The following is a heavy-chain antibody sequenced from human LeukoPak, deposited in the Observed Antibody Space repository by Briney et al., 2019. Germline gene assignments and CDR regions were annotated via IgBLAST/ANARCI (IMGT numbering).Heavy chain of an antibody. J-gene: IGHJ4*02. CDR2: IYYSGST. CDR3: ARSAVRGVDY. D-gene: IGHD3-10*01. Sequence: PSETLSLTCTVSGGSISGYYWSWIRQPPGKGLEWIGYIYYSGSTNSNPSLKSRVSISVDTSKNQFSLKLSSVTAADTAVYYCARSAVRGVDYWGQGTLVTVSS. V-gene: IGHV4-59*01. CDR1: GGSISGYY.